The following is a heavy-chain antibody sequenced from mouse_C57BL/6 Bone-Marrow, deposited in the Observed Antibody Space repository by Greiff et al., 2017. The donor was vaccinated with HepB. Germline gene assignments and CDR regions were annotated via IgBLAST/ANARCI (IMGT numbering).Heavy chain of an antibody. J-gene: IGHJ3*01. CDR3: TREGGSAWFAY. CDR1: GFTFSSYA. Sequence: EVQGVESGEGLVKPGGSLKLSCAASGFTFSSYAMSWVRQTPEKRLEWVAYCSSGGAYIYYADTGKGRVTISSDNARNTLYLQMSSLKSEDTAMYYGTREGGSAWFAYWGQGTLVTVSA. V-gene: IGHV5-9-1*02. CDR2: CSSGGAYI.